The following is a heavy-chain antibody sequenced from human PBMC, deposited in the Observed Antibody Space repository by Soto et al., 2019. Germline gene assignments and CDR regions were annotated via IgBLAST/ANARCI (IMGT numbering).Heavy chain of an antibody. CDR3: ARTSPAPQDY. CDR1: GGSFSGYY. D-gene: IGHD2-2*01. J-gene: IGHJ4*02. V-gene: IGHV4-34*01. Sequence: ETLSLTCAVYGGSFSGYYWSWIRQPPGKGLEWIGEINHSGSTNYNPSLKSRVTISVDTSRNQFSLKLSSVTAADTAVYYCARTSPAPQDYWGQGTLVTVSS. CDR2: INHSGST.